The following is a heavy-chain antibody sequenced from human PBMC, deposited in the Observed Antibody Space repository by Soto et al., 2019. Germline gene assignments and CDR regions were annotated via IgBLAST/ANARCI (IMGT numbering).Heavy chain of an antibody. CDR3: ARDPISARPFFDY. V-gene: IGHV4-59*01. CDR1: GGSITSYY. J-gene: IGHJ4*02. CDR2: IHYSGST. D-gene: IGHD6-6*01. Sequence: SETLSLTCTVSGGSITSYYWSWIPQPPGKGLEWIGDIHYSGSTNYNPSLKSRVTISTDTSKNQFSLNLSSVTAADTAVYYCARDPISARPFFDYWGPGTLVNVSS.